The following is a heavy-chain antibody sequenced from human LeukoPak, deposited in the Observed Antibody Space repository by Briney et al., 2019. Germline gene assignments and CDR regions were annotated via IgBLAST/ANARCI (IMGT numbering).Heavy chain of an antibody. Sequence: GGSLRLSCAASGFTFSSYDMSWVRQAPGKGLEWVSAISGSGGSTHYTDSVKGRFTISRDNSKDTLYLQMNSLRAEDTAVYYCAKSSLRENYYYGMDVWGQGTTVTVSS. CDR1: GFTFSSYD. J-gene: IGHJ6*02. D-gene: IGHD1-26*01. CDR2: ISGSGGST. CDR3: AKSSLRENYYYGMDV. V-gene: IGHV3-23*01.